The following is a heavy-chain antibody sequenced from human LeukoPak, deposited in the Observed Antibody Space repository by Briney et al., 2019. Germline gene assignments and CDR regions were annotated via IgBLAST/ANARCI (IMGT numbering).Heavy chain of an antibody. V-gene: IGHV3-23*01. J-gene: IGHJ5*02. CDR2: ISGSGGST. D-gene: IGHD6-19*01. CDR3: AKEYDLIAVAYLFDP. CDR1: GFTFSSYG. Sequence: GGSLRLSCAASGFTFSSYGMSWVRQAPGKGLDWVSAISGSGGSTYYADSVKGRFTISRDNSKNTLYLQMNSLRAEDTAVYYCAKEYDLIAVAYLFDPWGQGTLVTVSS.